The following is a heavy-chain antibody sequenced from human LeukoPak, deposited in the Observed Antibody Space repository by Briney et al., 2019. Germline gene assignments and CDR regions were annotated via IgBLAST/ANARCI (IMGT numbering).Heavy chain of an antibody. V-gene: IGHV3-23*01. D-gene: IGHD3-10*01. CDR1: GFIFSYIA. Sequence: PGGSLRLSCAASGFIFSYIAMTWGRQSPGKGLEWVAGINSGGGTTFYLDSVKGRFTISRDNPKTTLFLQTNSLRVDDTAVYFSAKDRSSGSADGDSFDIWGQGTRVTVSS. J-gene: IGHJ3*02. CDR2: INSGGGTT. CDR3: AKDRSSGSADGDSFDI.